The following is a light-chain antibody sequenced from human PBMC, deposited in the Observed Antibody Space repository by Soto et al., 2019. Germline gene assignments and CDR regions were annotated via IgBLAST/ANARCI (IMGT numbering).Light chain of an antibody. Sequence: DIVMTQSPLSLSVTPGEPASIYCRSSESLLHSIGYNYLDWYLQKPGQSPQLLIYLGSNRASGVPDRCSGSGSGTDFTLKISRVEADDVGVYYCMQGLETPTFGQGTKVEIK. CDR3: MQGLETPT. J-gene: IGKJ1*01. V-gene: IGKV2-28*01. CDR2: LGS. CDR1: ESLLHSIGYNY.